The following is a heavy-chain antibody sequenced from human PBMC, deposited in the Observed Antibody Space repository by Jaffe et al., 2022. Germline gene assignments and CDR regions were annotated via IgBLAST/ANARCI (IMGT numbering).Heavy chain of an antibody. CDR3: AKDMHDSSGYYSVIPDYFDY. Sequence: QVQLVESGGGVVQPGGSLRLSCAASGFTFSSYGMHWVRQAPGKGLEWVAFIRYDGSNKYYADSVKGRFTISRDNSKNTLYLQMNSLRAEDTAVYYCAKDMHDSSGYYSVIPDYFDYWGQGTLVTVSS. V-gene: IGHV3-30*02. CDR2: IRYDGSNK. CDR1: GFTFSSYG. D-gene: IGHD3-22*01. J-gene: IGHJ4*02.